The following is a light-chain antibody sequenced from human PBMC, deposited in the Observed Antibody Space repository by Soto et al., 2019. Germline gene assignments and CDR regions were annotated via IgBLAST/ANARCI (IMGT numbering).Light chain of an antibody. CDR1: QSISSY. CDR3: QQSYSVWT. V-gene: IGKV1-39*01. J-gene: IGKJ2*01. CDR2: AAS. Sequence: DIQMTQSPSSLSASVGDRVTITCRASQSISSYLNWYQQKPGKAPKLLIYAASSLQSGVPSRFSGSGSRTDFTLTISSLQPEDFATYYCQQSYSVWTFGQGTKLEIK.